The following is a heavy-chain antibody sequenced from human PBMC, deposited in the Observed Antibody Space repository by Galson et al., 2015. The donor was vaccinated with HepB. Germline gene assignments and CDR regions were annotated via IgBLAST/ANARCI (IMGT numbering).Heavy chain of an antibody. J-gene: IGHJ4*02. Sequence: ETLSLTCTVSGGSVSVGDFYWSWIRQSPGQGLEWIGYITDRGTTKYNPSLTSRVTISSDTSKIHFSLRLTSVTAADTAMYFCARTTPSYGRHWPYLDYWGQGILVTVSS. CDR2: ITDRGTT. CDR3: ARTTPSYGRHWPYLDY. V-gene: IGHV4-61*03. CDR1: GGSVSVGDFY. D-gene: IGHD3-10*01.